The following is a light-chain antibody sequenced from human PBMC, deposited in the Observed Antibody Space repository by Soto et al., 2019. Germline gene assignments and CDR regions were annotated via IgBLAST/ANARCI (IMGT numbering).Light chain of an antibody. J-gene: IGKJ2*01. V-gene: IGKV3-20*01. CDR2: GGS. Sequence: EIVLTQSPGTLSLSPGERATLSCRASQSVSSNYLAWFQQKPGQAPRLLIYGGSSRASGIPDRFSGSGSGTDFTLTISRLEPEDFAVYYCQQYGSSPYTFGQGTKLEIK. CDR1: QSVSSNY. CDR3: QQYGSSPYT.